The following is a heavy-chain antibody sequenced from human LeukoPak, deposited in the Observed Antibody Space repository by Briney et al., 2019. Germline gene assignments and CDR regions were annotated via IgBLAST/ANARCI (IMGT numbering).Heavy chain of an antibody. J-gene: IGHJ4*02. CDR1: GFTFSSSA. CDR3: AKDSSGWSGIFDY. CDR2: ISGSGGRT. Sequence: PGGSLRLSCAASGFTFSSSAMSWVRQAPGKGLEWVSTISGSGGRTCYAGSVKGRFTISSDNSKNTLYLQMNSLRAEDTAVYYCAKDSSGWSGIFDYWGQGTLVTVSS. D-gene: IGHD6-19*01. V-gene: IGHV3-23*01.